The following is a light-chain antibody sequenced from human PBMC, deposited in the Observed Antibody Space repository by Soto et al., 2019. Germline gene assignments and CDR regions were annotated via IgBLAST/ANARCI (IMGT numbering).Light chain of an antibody. V-gene: IGLV2-23*01. Sequence: QSVLTQPASVSGSPGQSITISCTGTSSTVGGFNVVSWYQQHPGKAPKVIIYEGIKRPSGVSNRFSGSNSGSTASLTISGRQAEDEADYYCCSYVGATTYVFXTGTKVTVL. CDR3: CSYVGATTYV. CDR2: EGI. J-gene: IGLJ1*01. CDR1: SSTVGGFNV.